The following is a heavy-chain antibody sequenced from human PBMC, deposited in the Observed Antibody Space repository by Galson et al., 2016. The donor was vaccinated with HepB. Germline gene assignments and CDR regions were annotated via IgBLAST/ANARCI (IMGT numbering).Heavy chain of an antibody. V-gene: IGHV1-18*04. D-gene: IGHD2-15*01. CDR1: GYTFTSYG. CDR3: ATTTYCDVGGCYNSYGLDV. J-gene: IGHJ6*02. Sequence: SVKVSCKASGYTFTSYGISWVRQAPGQGLEWMGWISGYNGDTIYAQRLLGRVTMTTDTSTSTAYMELRSLRSDDTAVYYCATTTYCDVGGCYNSYGLDVWGQGTTVTVSS. CDR2: ISGYNGDT.